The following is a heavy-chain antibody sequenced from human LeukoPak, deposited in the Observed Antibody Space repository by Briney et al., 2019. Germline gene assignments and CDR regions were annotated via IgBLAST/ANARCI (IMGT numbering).Heavy chain of an antibody. D-gene: IGHD6-13*01. Sequence: SVKVSCKASGGTFSSYAISWVRQAPGQGLEWMGGIIPIFGTANYAQKFQGRVTITADKSTSTAYMELSSLRSEDTAVYYCARVGTGYSSSWYEDWGQGTLVTVSS. CDR1: GGTFSSYA. J-gene: IGHJ4*02. CDR2: IIPIFGTA. CDR3: ARVGTGYSSSWYED. V-gene: IGHV1-69*06.